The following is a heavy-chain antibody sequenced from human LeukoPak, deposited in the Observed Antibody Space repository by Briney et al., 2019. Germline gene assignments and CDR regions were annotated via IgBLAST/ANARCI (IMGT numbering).Heavy chain of an antibody. D-gene: IGHD3-3*01. V-gene: IGHV1-18*01. CDR3: ARDLKRFWEWLLPDYYYYYMDV. Sequence: ASVKVSCKASGYTFTSYGISWVRQAPGQGLEWMGWISAYNGNTNYAQKLQGRVTMTTDTSTSTAYMELRSLRSDDTAVYYCARDLKRFWEWLLPDYYYYYMDVWGEGTTVTVSS. CDR2: ISAYNGNT. J-gene: IGHJ6*03. CDR1: GYTFTSYG.